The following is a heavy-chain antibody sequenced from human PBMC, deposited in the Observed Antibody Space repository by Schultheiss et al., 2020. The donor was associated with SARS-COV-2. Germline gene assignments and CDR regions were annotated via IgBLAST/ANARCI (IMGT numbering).Heavy chain of an antibody. J-gene: IGHJ4*02. CDR3: AKLSIAAGRGFDY. Sequence: GGSLRLSCAASGFTFSSYAMHWVRQAPGKGLEWVAVMSRDGNYEYYADSVKGRFTISRDNSKNTLYLQMNSLRAEDTAVYYCAKLSIAAGRGFDYWGQGTLVTVSS. CDR2: MSRDGNYE. V-gene: IGHV3-30*07. CDR1: GFTFSSYA. D-gene: IGHD6-6*01.